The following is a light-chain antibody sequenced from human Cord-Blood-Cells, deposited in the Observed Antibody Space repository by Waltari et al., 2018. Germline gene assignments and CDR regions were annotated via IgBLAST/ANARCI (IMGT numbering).Light chain of an antibody. CDR2: STS. Sequence: QTVVTHEPSLTVSPGGTVTPTCASSTAPVTSGYYPNWFQQKPGQAPRALIYSTSNTHSWTPARFSGALLGGKAALTLSGVQPEDEAEYYCLLYYGGAWVFGGGTKLTVL. V-gene: IGLV7-43*01. CDR3: LLYYGGAWV. CDR1: TAPVTSGYY. J-gene: IGLJ3*02.